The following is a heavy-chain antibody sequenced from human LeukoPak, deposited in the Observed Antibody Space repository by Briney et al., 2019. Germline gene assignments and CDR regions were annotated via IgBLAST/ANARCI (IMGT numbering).Heavy chain of an antibody. CDR2: ISAYNGDT. CDR3: ARDGIVVVTATYAFDI. Sequence: ASVKVSCKASGYTFTSYSISWVRQAPGQGLEWMGWISAYNGDTNYPQSLQGRVTMTTDTSTSTVYMELSSLRSEDTAVYYCARDGIVVVTATYAFDIWGQGTMVTVSS. J-gene: IGHJ3*02. CDR1: GYTFTSYS. V-gene: IGHV1-18*01. D-gene: IGHD2-21*02.